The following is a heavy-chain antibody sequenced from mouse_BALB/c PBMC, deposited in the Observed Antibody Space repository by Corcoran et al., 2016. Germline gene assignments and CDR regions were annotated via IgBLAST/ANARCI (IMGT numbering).Heavy chain of an antibody. Sequence: LVKTGASVKISCKASGYSFTGYYMHWVNQSHGKSHEWVGYISCYNGATSYNQKFKGKATFTVDTSSSTAYMQFNSLTSEDSAVYYCARGVNYAMDYWGQGTSVTVSS. V-gene: IGHV1S34*01. CDR3: ARGVNYAMDY. D-gene: IGHD2-5*01. J-gene: IGHJ4*01. CDR2: ISCYNGAT. CDR1: GYSFTGYY.